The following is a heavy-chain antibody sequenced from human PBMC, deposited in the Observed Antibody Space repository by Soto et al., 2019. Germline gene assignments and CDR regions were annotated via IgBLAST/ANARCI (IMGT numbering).Heavy chain of an antibody. Sequence: GGSLRLSCAASGFKFSNYAMSWVRQAPGKGLEWVSLISATGGGTSYADSVKGRFTISRDNSHNTLYLQVHSLTAEDTAVYYCAKDRRAGGYSAFYFDFWGQGAQVTVSS. D-gene: IGHD2-15*01. V-gene: IGHV3-23*01. CDR1: GFKFSNYA. J-gene: IGHJ4*02. CDR2: ISATGGGT. CDR3: AKDRRAGGYSAFYFDF.